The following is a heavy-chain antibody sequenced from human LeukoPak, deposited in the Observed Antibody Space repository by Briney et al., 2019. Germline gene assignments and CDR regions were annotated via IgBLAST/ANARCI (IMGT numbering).Heavy chain of an antibody. CDR1: GFTFSSYW. CDR3: ARLQRDYDFWSGYYTWGFDY. V-gene: IGHV3-7*01. Sequence: GGSLRLSCAASGFTFSSYWMSWVRQAPGKGLEWVANIKQDGSEKYYVDSVKGRFTISRDNAKNSLYLQMNSLRAEDTAVYHCARLQRDYDFWSGYYTWGFDYWGQGTLVTVSS. D-gene: IGHD3-3*01. J-gene: IGHJ4*02. CDR2: IKQDGSEK.